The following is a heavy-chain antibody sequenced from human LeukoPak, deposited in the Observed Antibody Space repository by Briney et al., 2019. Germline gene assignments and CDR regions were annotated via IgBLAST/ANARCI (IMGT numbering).Heavy chain of an antibody. J-gene: IGHJ5*02. D-gene: IGHD2-2*01. V-gene: IGHV4-4*07. CDR2: IYTNGNT. Sequence: SETLSLTCTVSGASLANYYWNWIRQPAGKGLEWIGRIYTNGNTKYNPSLNSRVTLSVDTSKDQFSLRLSSVTAADTAVYYCASGGVPGAGNWFDPWGQGTLVTVSS. CDR3: ASGGVPGAGNWFDP. CDR1: GASLANYY.